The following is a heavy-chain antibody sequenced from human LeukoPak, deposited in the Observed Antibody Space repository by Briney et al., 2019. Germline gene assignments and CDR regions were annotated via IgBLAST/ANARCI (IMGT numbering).Heavy chain of an antibody. CDR3: ARVVVALDAFDI. D-gene: IGHD2-21*01. CDR1: GFTFSSYA. CDR2: ISGSGEST. V-gene: IGHV3-23*01. Sequence: PGGSLRLSCAASGFTFSSYAMSWVRQAPGKGLEWVSAISGSGESTYYADSVKGRFTISRDNAKNTLYLQMNSLRAEDTAVYYCARVVVALDAFDIWGQGTMVTVSS. J-gene: IGHJ3*02.